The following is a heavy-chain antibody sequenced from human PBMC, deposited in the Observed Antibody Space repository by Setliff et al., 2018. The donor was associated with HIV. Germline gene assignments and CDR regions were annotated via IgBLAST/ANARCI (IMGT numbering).Heavy chain of an antibody. V-gene: IGHV4-34*01. D-gene: IGHD3-16*02. Sequence: PSETLSLTCAVYGGSFSGYYWSWIRQPPGKGLEWIGEINHSGSINDNPSLKSRLTISVDTSKNQFSLKLKSVTAADTAVYYCARGFASGGVIVIPYYFDYWGQGMLVTVSS. CDR1: GGSFSGYY. CDR2: INHSGSI. CDR3: ARGFASGGVIVIPYYFDY. J-gene: IGHJ4*02.